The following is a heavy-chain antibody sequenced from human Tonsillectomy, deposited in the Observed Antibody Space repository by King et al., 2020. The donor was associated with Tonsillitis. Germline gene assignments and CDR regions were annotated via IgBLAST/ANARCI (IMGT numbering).Heavy chain of an antibody. CDR2: IYQSGST. CDR1: GCSNSSNNW. CDR3: ARGGYTYGFDY. V-gene: IGHV4-4*02. Sequence: HVQLQESGPGLVKPSGTLSLTCTVSGCSNSSNNWWSWVRQPPGKGLEWIGEIYQSGSTYYHPSLRSRVTISLDKSKNHFSLKLSSVTAADTAMYYCARGGYTYGFDYWGQGTLVTVSS. J-gene: IGHJ4*02. D-gene: IGHD5-18*01.